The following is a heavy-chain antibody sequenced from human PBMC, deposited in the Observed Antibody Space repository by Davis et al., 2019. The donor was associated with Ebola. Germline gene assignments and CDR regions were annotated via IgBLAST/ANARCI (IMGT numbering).Heavy chain of an antibody. V-gene: IGHV3-9*01. CDR1: GFSFDDYA. D-gene: IGHD4-17*01. CDR2: ISWDSGSI. Sequence: PGGSLRLSCVASGFSFDDYAMHWVRQTPGKGLEWVSGISWDSGSIGYADSVRGRFTISRDNAKNSLYLQMNGLRAEDTAVYYCARDYGDYGGYFDYWGQGTLVTVSS. J-gene: IGHJ4*02. CDR3: ARDYGDYGGYFDY.